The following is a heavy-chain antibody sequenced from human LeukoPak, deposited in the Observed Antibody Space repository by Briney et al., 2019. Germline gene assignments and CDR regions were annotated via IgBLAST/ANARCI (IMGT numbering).Heavy chain of an antibody. D-gene: IGHD6-13*01. Sequence: PGGSLRLSYAASGFTFSSYSMNWVRQAPGKGLEWVSYISSSSSYIYYADSVKGRFTISRDNAKNSLYLQMNSLRAEDTAVYYCARVGYSSSWDERYYFDYWGQGTLVTVSS. J-gene: IGHJ4*02. CDR2: ISSSSSYI. V-gene: IGHV3-21*01. CDR1: GFTFSSYS. CDR3: ARVGYSSSWDERYYFDY.